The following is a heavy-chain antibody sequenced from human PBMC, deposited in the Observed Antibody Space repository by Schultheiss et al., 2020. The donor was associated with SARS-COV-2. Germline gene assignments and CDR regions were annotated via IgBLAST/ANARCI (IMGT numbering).Heavy chain of an antibody. CDR2: IRSKANSYAT. V-gene: IGHV3-73*01. CDR3: ARARGGWLQLKDYYYGMDV. CDR1: GFTFSGSA. D-gene: IGHD5-24*01. Sequence: GGSLRLSCAASGFTFSGSAMHWVRQASGKGLEWVGRIRSKANSYATAYAASVKGRFTISRDDSKNTAYLQMNSLRAEDTAVYYCARARGGWLQLKDYYYGMDVWGQGTTVTVSS. J-gene: IGHJ6*02.